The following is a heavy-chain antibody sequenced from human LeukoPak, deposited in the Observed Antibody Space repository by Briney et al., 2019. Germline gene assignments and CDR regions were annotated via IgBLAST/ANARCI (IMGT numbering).Heavy chain of an antibody. V-gene: IGHV1-8*01. Sequence: ASVKVSCKASGYSFINYDIHWVRQAAGQGLEWMGWMNPNSGNTGYTQKFQGRVTMTRDTSVSTAYMELSSLRYEDTAIYYCARDHSRENMPTANTGCWFDPWGQGTLVTVSS. CDR2: MNPNSGNT. D-gene: IGHD5-18*01. CDR1: GYSFINYD. CDR3: ARDHSRENMPTANTGCWFDP. J-gene: IGHJ5*02.